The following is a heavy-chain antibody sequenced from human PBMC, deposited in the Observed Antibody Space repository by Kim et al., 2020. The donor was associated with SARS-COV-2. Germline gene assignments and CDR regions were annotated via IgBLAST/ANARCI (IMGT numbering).Heavy chain of an antibody. J-gene: IGHJ6*02. Sequence: NPSLKSRLTMSEDTSENQFSLKLTSVTAADTALYYCARAVATEYFYAMDVWGQGTTVTVSS. CDR3: ARAVATEYFYAMDV. V-gene: IGHV4-31*02. D-gene: IGHD6-6*01.